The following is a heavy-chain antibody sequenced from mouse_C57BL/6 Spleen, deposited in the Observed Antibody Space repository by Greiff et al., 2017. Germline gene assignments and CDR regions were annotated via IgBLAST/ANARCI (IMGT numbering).Heavy chain of an antibody. J-gene: IGHJ3*01. CDR3: ARSEDYDLFAY. CDR2: IHPNSGST. CDR1: GYTFTSYW. D-gene: IGHD2-4*01. V-gene: IGHV1-64*01. Sequence: QVQLQQPGAELVKPGASVKLSCKASGYTFTSYWMHWVKQRPGQGLEWIGMIHPNSGSTNYNEKFKSKATLTVDKSSSTAYMQLSSLTAEDSAVYYGARSEDYDLFAYWGQGTLVTVSA.